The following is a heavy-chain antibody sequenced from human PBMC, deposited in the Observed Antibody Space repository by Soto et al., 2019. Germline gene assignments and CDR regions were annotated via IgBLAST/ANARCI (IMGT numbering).Heavy chain of an antibody. Sequence: PSETLSLTCTVSGGSISSYYWSWIRQPPGKGLEWIGYIYYSGSTNYNPSLKSRVTISVDTSKNQFSLKLSSVTAADTAVYYCARDLSLHYDILTGYQDYWGQGTPVTVSS. CDR2: IYYSGST. J-gene: IGHJ4*02. D-gene: IGHD3-9*01. CDR1: GGSISSYY. V-gene: IGHV4-59*01. CDR3: ARDLSLHYDILTGYQDY.